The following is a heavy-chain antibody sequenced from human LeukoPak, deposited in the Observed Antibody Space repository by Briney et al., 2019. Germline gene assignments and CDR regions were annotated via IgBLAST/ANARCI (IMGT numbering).Heavy chain of an antibody. CDR2: INSDGSST. CDR1: GFTFSSYW. CDR3: AGDIYYDSSAEDY. Sequence: GGSLRLSCAASGFTFSSYWMHWVRQAPGKGLVWVSRINSDGSSTSYADSVKGRFTISRDNAKNSLYLQMNSLRAEDTALYYCAGDIYYDSSAEDYWGQGTLVTVSS. J-gene: IGHJ4*02. V-gene: IGHV3-74*01. D-gene: IGHD3-22*01.